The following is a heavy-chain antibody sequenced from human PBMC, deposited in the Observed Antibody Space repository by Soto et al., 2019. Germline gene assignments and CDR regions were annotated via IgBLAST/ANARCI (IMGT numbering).Heavy chain of an antibody. J-gene: IGHJ6*03. CDR3: ARGGISHWAYFYYMDV. Sequence: SETLSLTGVVCGGSLSDDFWSWIRQPPGMALEWIGEINHLGSINYNPSLKSRVTMSVDTSKNQFSLTLNSVTAADTATYYCARGGISHWAYFYYMDVWDRGTTVTVSS. CDR2: INHLGSI. V-gene: IGHV4-34*01. D-gene: IGHD2-21*01. CDR1: GGSLSDDF.